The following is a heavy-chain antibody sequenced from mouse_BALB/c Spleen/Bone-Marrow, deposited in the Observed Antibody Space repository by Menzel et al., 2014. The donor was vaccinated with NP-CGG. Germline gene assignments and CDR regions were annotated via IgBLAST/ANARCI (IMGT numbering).Heavy chain of an antibody. CDR2: ISNVEGNT. Sequence: EVQLVESGGGLVQPGGSLKLSCAASGFTFSGYTTSWVRQTPEKRMEWVAYISNVEGNTYYLDTVKGRFTISRDNAKNALYLQMSSLKSEDTAMYYCVRDGSSPFAYWGQGTLVTVSA. V-gene: IGHV5-12-2*01. CDR3: VRDGSSPFAY. CDR1: GFTFSGYT. D-gene: IGHD1-1*01. J-gene: IGHJ3*01.